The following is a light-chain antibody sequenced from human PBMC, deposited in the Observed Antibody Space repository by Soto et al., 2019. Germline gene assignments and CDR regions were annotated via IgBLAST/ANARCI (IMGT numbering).Light chain of an antibody. J-gene: IGKJ1*01. CDR3: QQYNSDSIA. Sequence: DIQMTQSPSTLSASVGDRVTITCRASQSISSWLAWYQQKPGKAPKLLIYDASSLESGVPSRFSGSGSGTEFTLTISSLQPDEFSTYYGQQYNSDSIASGQATKVDIK. CDR2: DAS. CDR1: QSISSW. V-gene: IGKV1-5*01.